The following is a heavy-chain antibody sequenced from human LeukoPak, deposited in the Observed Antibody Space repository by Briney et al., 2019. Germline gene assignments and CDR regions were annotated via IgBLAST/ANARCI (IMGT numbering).Heavy chain of an antibody. CDR3: TRNGGGLGY. V-gene: IGHV3-23*01. Sequence: GGSLRLSCAASGFIFSQYDMIWVRQGPGKGLEWVSSIISSGDTYYADSVQGRFTTSRDTSRSTVFLQMNSLRVEDTAVYYCTRNGGGLGYWGQGTLVTVSS. J-gene: IGHJ4*02. D-gene: IGHD3-16*01. CDR1: GFIFSQYD. CDR2: IISSGDT.